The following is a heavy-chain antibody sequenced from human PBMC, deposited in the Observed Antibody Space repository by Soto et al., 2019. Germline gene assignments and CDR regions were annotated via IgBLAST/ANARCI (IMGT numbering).Heavy chain of an antibody. J-gene: IGHJ6*02. CDR2: ISGSGGTT. Sequence: AGGSLRLSCAASGLTFRSYAISWARQAPRKGLEWVSGISGSGGTTYYADSVKGRFTISRDNSKNTVYLQMKRLRADDTAVYYCAKVGSGADYYYYGLDVWGQGTTVTVSS. CDR3: AKVGSGADYYYYGLDV. D-gene: IGHD7-27*01. V-gene: IGHV3-23*01. CDR1: GLTFRSYA.